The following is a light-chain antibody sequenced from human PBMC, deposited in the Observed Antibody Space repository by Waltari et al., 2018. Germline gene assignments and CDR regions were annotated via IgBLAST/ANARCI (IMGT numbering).Light chain of an antibody. CDR3: SSESSDKVVL. V-gene: IGLV2-14*03. Sequence: QSALTQPASVSGSPGQSVSISCTGTSHDVGDSNSVSWFQDRPGQGPKVIIYDVSDRPSGVPARFSGSKSGNTASLAISGLQAEDEADYYCSSESSDKVVLFGGGTKVTVL. CDR1: SHDVGDSNS. J-gene: IGLJ3*02. CDR2: DVS.